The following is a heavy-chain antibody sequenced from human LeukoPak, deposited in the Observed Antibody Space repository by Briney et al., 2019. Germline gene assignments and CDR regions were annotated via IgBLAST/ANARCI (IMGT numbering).Heavy chain of an antibody. CDR2: INPDSGGT. V-gene: IGHV1-2*02. D-gene: IGHD5-12*01. Sequence: ASVKVSCTASGYTFTPYYMHWVRQAPGQGLEWMGWINPDSGGTNFAQKFQGRVTMTRDTSISTAYMELSRLRSDNTAVYYCGRDFRGSLDYWGQGSLVTVSS. CDR1: GYTFTPYY. J-gene: IGHJ4*02. CDR3: GRDFRGSLDY.